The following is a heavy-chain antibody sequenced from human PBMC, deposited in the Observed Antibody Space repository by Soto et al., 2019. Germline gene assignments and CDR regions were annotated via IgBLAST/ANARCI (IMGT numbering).Heavy chain of an antibody. V-gene: IGHV4-34*01. Sequence: SETLSLTCAVYGGSFSGYYWSWIRQPPGKGLEWIGEINHSGSTNYNPSLKSRVTISVDTSKNQFSLKLGSVTAADTAVYYCARGLIPKLGIWGQGTLVTVSS. CDR2: INHSGST. CDR3: ARGLIPKLGI. D-gene: IGHD7-27*01. J-gene: IGHJ4*02. CDR1: GGSFSGYY.